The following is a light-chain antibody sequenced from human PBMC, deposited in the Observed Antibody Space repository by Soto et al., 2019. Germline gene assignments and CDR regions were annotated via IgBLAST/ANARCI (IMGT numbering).Light chain of an antibody. Sequence: SYELTQSPSVSVAPGQTATISCSRHDIGSQSVHWYQQRAGQAPVLVIYDVYDRPSGIPERFSGSISATTATLTISRVEVGDEADYYCQIWDATLQHVIFGGGTKVTV. J-gene: IGLJ2*01. CDR1: DIGSQS. CDR2: DVY. V-gene: IGLV3-21*02. CDR3: QIWDATLQHVI.